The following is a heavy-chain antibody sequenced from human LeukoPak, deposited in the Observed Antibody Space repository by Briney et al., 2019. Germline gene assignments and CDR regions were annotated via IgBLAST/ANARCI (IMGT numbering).Heavy chain of an antibody. CDR2: IYYSGST. CDR3: ARGPGAASQEAFDY. V-gene: IGHV4-59*12. J-gene: IGHJ4*02. Sequence: KPSETLSLTCTVSGGSISTYYWSWIRQPPGKGLEWIGYIYYSGSTNYNPSLKSRVTMSVDTSNNQFSLKLNSVTAADTAVYYCARGPGAASQEAFDYWGQGTLVTVSS. D-gene: IGHD1-26*01. CDR1: GGSISTYY.